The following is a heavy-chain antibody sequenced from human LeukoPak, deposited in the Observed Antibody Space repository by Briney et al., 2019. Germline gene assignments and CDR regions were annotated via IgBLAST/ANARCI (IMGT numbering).Heavy chain of an antibody. CDR2: IYYSGST. V-gene: IGHV4-31*03. Sequence: PSETLSLTCTVSGGSISSGGYYWSWIRQHPGKGLEWIGYIYYSGSTYYDPSLKSRVTISVDTSKNQFSLKLSSVTAADTAVYHCASFRWFGELLSGWFDPWGQGTLVTVSS. D-gene: IGHD3-10*01. CDR3: ASFRWFGELLSGWFDP. J-gene: IGHJ5*02. CDR1: GGSISSGGYY.